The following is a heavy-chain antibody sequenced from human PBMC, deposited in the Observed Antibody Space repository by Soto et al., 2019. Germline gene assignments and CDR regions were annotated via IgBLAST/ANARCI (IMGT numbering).Heavy chain of an antibody. J-gene: IGHJ6*02. CDR3: ARHGTIFGPYYYYYGMDV. V-gene: IGHV4-39*01. CDR1: GGSISSSSYY. CDR2: LYYSGST. D-gene: IGHD3-3*01. Sequence: QLQLQESGPGLVKPSETLSLTCTVSGGSISSSSYYWGWIRQPPGKGLEWIGSLYYSGSTYYNPSLKSRVTLSGDTANNQCSLRLGSVTAADTAVYYGARHGTIFGPYYYYYGMDVWGQGTTVTVSS.